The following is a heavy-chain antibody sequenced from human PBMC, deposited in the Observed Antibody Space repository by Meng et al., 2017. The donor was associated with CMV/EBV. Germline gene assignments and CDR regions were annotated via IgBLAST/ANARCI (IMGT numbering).Heavy chain of an antibody. CDR3: ARGPKHAANDIVVVPAARTGTYYYYGMDV. D-gene: IGHD2-2*01. J-gene: IGHJ6*02. CDR1: GYTFTSYD. CDR2: MNPNSGNT. V-gene: IGHV1-8*01. Sequence: ASVKVSCKASGYTFTSYDINWVRQATGQGLEWMGWMNPNSGNTGYAQKFQGRVTMTRNTSISTAYMELSSLRSEDTAVYYCARGPKHAANDIVVVPAARTGTYYYYGMDVWGQGTTVTVSS.